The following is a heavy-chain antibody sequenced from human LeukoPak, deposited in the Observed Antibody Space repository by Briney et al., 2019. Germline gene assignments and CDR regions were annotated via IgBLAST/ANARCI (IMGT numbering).Heavy chain of an antibody. V-gene: IGHV4-31*03. J-gene: IGHJ5*02. D-gene: IGHD3-9*01. CDR3: ARGARTYYGILTGYWFDP. CDR2: IYYSGST. CDR1: GGSISSGGYY. Sequence: SQTLSLTCTVSGGSISSGGYYWSWIRQHPGKGLEWIGYIYYSGSTYYNPSLKSRVTISVDTSKNQFSLKLSSVTAADTAVYYCARGARTYYGILTGYWFDPWGQGTLVTVSS.